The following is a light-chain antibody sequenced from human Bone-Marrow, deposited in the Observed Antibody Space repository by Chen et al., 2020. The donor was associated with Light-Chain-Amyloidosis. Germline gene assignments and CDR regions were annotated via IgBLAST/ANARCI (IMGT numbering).Light chain of an antibody. V-gene: IGLV2-14*01. CDR2: EVT. CDR1: SSDVGGDNH. Sequence: QSALTQPASVSGSPGQSITISCTGTSSDVGGDNHVPWYQQHPDKAPKLMIYEVTNRPSSVPDRFSGSKSDNTASLTISGLQTEDEADYFCSSYTITNTLVFGSGTRVTVL. CDR3: SSYTITNTLV. J-gene: IGLJ1*01.